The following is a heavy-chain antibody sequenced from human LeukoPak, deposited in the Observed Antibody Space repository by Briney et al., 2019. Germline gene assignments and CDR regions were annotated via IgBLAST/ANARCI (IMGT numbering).Heavy chain of an antibody. CDR2: ISSSSSYT. V-gene: IGHV3-11*06. CDR3: ARAHGSYYPA. J-gene: IGHJ5*02. D-gene: IGHD3-10*01. Sequence: GGSLRLSCAASGVTFSDYYMSWIRQAPGKGLEWVSYISSSSSYTNYADSVKGRFTISRDNAKNSLYLQMNSLRAEDTAVYYCARAHGSYYPAWGQGTLVTVSS. CDR1: GVTFSDYY.